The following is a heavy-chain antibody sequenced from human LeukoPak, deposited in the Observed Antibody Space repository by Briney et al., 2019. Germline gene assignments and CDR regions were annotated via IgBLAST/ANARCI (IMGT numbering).Heavy chain of an antibody. CDR2: INAGNGNT. Sequence: EASVKVSCKASGYTFTSYAMHWVRQAPGQRLEWMGWINAGNGNTKYSQKFQGRVTIIRDTSASTAYMELSSLRSEDTAVYYCARDLSRITMVRGVNGMDVWGKGTTVTVSS. CDR3: ARDLSRITMVRGVNGMDV. CDR1: GYTFTSYA. V-gene: IGHV1-3*01. D-gene: IGHD3-10*01. J-gene: IGHJ6*04.